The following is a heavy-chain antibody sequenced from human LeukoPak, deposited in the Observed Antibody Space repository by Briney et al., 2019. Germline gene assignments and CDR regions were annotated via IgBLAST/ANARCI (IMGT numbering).Heavy chain of an antibody. Sequence: GESLKISCKASGYSFTTYWIGWVRQAPGKGLEWMGIIYPADSSTEYSPSFQGQVTIPVDKSISTAYLQWSSLKASDTAMYYCARTPREPGYCTETTCHFYYSYMDVWGKGTTVSVSS. CDR3: ARTPREPGYCTETTCHFYYSYMDV. J-gene: IGHJ6*03. D-gene: IGHD2-8*02. CDR1: GYSFTTYW. CDR2: IYPADSST. V-gene: IGHV5-51*01.